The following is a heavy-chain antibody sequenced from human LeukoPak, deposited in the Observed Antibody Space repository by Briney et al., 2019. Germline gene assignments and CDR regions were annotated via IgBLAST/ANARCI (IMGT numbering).Heavy chain of an antibody. CDR2: ICYSGST. D-gene: IGHD3-10*01. Sequence: ETLSLTCTVSGVSIRSCYWSWIRQPAGKGLEWIGYICYSGSTNYNPSLKSRVTISVDTSKNQFSLKLSSVTAADTAVYYCARSPADSYYYCSGSYFWFDPWGQGTLVTLSS. V-gene: IGHV4-59*01. CDR1: GVSIRSCY. J-gene: IGHJ5*02. CDR3: ARSPADSYYYCSGSYFWFDP.